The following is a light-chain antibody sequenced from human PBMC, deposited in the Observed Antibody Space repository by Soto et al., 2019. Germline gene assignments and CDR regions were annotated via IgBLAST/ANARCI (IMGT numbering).Light chain of an antibody. V-gene: IGKV1-5*03. CDR3: QQYRDSSRS. CDR1: QNIDTW. Sequence: DIQMTQSPSTLSASIGDRITISCRASQNIDTWLAWYQQRPGEAPKLLIYTASTLENGVPSRFSGSGSGTAFTLTISSLQPEDFATYYCQQYRDSSRSFGQGTQVE. J-gene: IGKJ1*01. CDR2: TAS.